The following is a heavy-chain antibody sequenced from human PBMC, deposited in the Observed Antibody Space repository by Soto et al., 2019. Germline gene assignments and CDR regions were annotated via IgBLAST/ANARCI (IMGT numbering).Heavy chain of an antibody. J-gene: IGHJ6*02. CDR2: ISAYNGNT. V-gene: IGHV1-18*04. CDR1: GYTFTSYG. CDR3: ARHRRYCSSTSCQKGLDV. D-gene: IGHD2-2*01. Sequence: QVQLVQSGAEVKKPGASVKVSCKASGYTFTSYGISWVRQAPGQGLEWMGWISAYNGNTNYAQKLQGRVTMTTDTSTSTAYMELRSLRSDDTAVYYCARHRRYCSSTSCQKGLDVWGQGTTVTVSS.